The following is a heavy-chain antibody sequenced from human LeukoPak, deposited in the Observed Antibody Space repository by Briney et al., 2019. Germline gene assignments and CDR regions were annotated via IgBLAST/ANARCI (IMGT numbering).Heavy chain of an antibody. CDR2: ISGSGGST. Sequence: GGSLRLSCAASGFTVSNNYMSWVRQAPGKGLEWVSAISGSGGSTYYADSVKGRFTISRDNSKNTLYLQMNSLRAEDTAVYYCAKELSSSSFYWGQGTLVTVSS. CDR1: GFTVSNNY. J-gene: IGHJ4*02. V-gene: IGHV3-23*01. CDR3: AKELSSSSFY. D-gene: IGHD6-6*01.